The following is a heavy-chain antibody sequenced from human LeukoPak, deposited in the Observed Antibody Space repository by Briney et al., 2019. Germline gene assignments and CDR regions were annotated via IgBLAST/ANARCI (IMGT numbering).Heavy chain of an antibody. V-gene: IGHV1-46*01. CDR2: INPSDGST. Sequence: ASVKVSCKASGYTFTSYYIHWVRQAPGQGLEWMGIINPSDGSTNYAQRFQGRVTVSRDTSTSIVYMELYSLRSEDTAVYYCARDVRLAVAGPYFFDYWGQGTLVTVFS. CDR1: GYTFTSYY. D-gene: IGHD6-19*01. CDR3: ARDVRLAVAGPYFFDY. J-gene: IGHJ4*02.